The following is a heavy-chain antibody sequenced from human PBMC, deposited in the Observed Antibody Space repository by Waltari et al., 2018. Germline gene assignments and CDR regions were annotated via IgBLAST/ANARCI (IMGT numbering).Heavy chain of an antibody. CDR3: ATLLIAAAGTNYYYGMDV. V-gene: IGHV3-9*01. Sequence: EVQLVESGGGLVQPGRSLRLSCAASGFTFDDYAMHWFRQAPGKGLEWVSGISLNSGSIGYADSVKGRFTISRDNAKNSLYLQMNSLRAEDTALYYCATLLIAAAGTNYYYGMDVWGQGTTVTVSS. CDR1: GFTFDDYA. J-gene: IGHJ6*02. D-gene: IGHD6-13*01. CDR2: ISLNSGSI.